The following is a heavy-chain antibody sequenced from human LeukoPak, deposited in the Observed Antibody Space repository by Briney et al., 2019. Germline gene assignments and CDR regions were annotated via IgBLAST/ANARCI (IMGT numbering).Heavy chain of an antibody. CDR3: ARGGPTEPPGGFDI. J-gene: IGHJ3*02. CDR1: GFTFNDYW. Sequence: GGSLRLSCAASGFTFNDYWMSWVRQAPAKGPEWVANIKQDGSDKYYVDSVKGRFTISRDNAKNALYLQMNSLRSEDTAVYYCARGGPTEPPGGFDIWGQGTMVTVSS. V-gene: IGHV3-7*03. D-gene: IGHD1-14*01. CDR2: IKQDGSDK.